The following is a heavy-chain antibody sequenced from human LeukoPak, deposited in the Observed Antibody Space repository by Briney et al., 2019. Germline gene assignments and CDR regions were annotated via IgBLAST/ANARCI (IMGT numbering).Heavy chain of an antibody. CDR2: IYYSGST. CDR1: GGSFSTYY. D-gene: IGHD3-9*01. V-gene: IGHV4-59*01. Sequence: SETLSLTCSVSGGSFSTYYWSWIRQPPGKGPEWIGFIYYSGSTDYNPSLKSRVTISIDTSKKQFSLKLSSVTAADTAVYYCARGVVLTGYPLDFWGRGTLVTVSS. J-gene: IGHJ4*02. CDR3: ARGVVLTGYPLDF.